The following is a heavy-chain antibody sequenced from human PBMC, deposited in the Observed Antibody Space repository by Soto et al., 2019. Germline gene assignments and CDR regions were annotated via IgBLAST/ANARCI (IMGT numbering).Heavy chain of an antibody. J-gene: IGHJ4*02. V-gene: IGHV4-31*03. D-gene: IGHD6-19*01. Sequence: QVQLQESGPGLVKPSQTLSLTCTVSGDSISSDDYYWNWIRQHPGKGLEWIGYIHYSGTTYYNPSLKTRVTISVDTSKNHFPLKLSSVTAADTAVYYCASQRQWLSPFDYWGQGTLVTVSS. CDR1: GDSISSDDYY. CDR3: ASQRQWLSPFDY. CDR2: IHYSGTT.